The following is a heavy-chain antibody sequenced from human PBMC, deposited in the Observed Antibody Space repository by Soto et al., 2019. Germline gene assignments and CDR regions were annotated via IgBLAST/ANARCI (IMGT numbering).Heavy chain of an antibody. CDR2: INSDGTTT. Sequence: GGSLRLSCAASGFTFRSYWMYWARQAPGKGLVWVSRINSDGTTTSYADSVKGRFTISRDNAKNTQYLQMNSLRVEDTAVYFCARDPLRRAARAGADWFDPWGQGTLVTVSS. D-gene: IGHD6-6*01. CDR1: GFTFRSYW. J-gene: IGHJ5*02. CDR3: ARDPLRRAARAGADWFDP. V-gene: IGHV3-74*01.